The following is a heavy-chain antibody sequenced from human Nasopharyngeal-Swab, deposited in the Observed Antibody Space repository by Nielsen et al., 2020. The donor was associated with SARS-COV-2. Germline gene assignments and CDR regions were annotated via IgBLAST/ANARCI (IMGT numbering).Heavy chain of an antibody. CDR3: ARVPYNWNYNRTQLKYYFDY. CDR2: IKQDGSEK. Sequence: WLRQPPGKGLEWVANIKQDGSEKCYVDSVTGRFTISRDNAKNSLYLQMNGLRAEDTAVYYCARVPYNWNYNRTQLKYYFDYWGQGTLVTVSS. V-gene: IGHV3-7*01. J-gene: IGHJ4*02. D-gene: IGHD1-7*01.